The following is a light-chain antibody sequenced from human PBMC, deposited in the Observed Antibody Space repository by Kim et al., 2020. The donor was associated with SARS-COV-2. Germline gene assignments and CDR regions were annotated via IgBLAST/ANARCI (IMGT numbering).Light chain of an antibody. Sequence: SVAPGQTANITCSGNDLGDKYACWYQQKPGRSPVLVVYQDVKRPSGIPERFSGSNSGNTATLTISGTQAMDEADYYCQTWDSSTVVFGGGTKLTVL. J-gene: IGLJ2*01. CDR2: QDV. V-gene: IGLV3-1*01. CDR1: DLGDKY. CDR3: QTWDSSTVV.